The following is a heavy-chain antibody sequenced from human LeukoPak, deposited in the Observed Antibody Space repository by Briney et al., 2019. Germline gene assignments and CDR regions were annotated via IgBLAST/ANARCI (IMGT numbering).Heavy chain of an antibody. Sequence: PGGSLRLSCAASGFTFSSYSMNWVRQAPGKGLEWVSSISSSSSYVYYADSVKGRFTISRDNAKNSLYLQMNSLRAEDTAVYYCARPNDYGDYPQRYWGQGTLVTVSS. V-gene: IGHV3-21*01. J-gene: IGHJ4*02. CDR2: ISSSSSYV. CDR1: GFTFSSYS. D-gene: IGHD4-17*01. CDR3: ARPNDYGDYPQRY.